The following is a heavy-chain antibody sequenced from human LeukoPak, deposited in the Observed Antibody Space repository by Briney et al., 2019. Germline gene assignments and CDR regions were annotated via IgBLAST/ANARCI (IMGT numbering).Heavy chain of an antibody. CDR2: IYTGGNS. J-gene: IGHJ4*02. CDR3: ARDFGDYRGYFDY. CDR1: GFIVRSNY. Sequence: GGSLRLSCAASGFIVRSNYMSRVRKAPGKGLDWVSVIYTGGNSYYADSVKGRFTISRDNSKNTLYLQMNSLRAEDTAMYYCARDFGDYRGYFDYWGQGTLVTVSS. D-gene: IGHD3-3*01. V-gene: IGHV3-53*01.